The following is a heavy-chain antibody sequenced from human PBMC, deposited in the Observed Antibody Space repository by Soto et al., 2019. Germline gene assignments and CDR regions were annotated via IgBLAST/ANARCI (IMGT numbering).Heavy chain of an antibody. V-gene: IGHV3-33*01. CDR1: GLTFSNNA. Sequence: GGSLRLSCAVSGLTFSNNAMHWVRQAPGKGLEWVAVIWYDGSNKHYADFVKGRFTISRDNSKNSLYLQMNSLRAEDTAVYYCATQIVGGASVDYWGQGTLVTVSS. J-gene: IGHJ4*02. CDR2: IWYDGSNK. D-gene: IGHD1-26*01. CDR3: ATQIVGGASVDY.